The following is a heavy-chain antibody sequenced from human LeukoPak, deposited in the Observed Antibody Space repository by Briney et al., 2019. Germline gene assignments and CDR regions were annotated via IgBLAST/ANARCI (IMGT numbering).Heavy chain of an antibody. D-gene: IGHD3-16*01. J-gene: IGHJ4*02. V-gene: IGHV3-11*04. Sequence: GGSLRLSCVASGFTFRDYYMSWIRQAPGKGLGWVSYMTGSSSTIYYADSVKGRLTISRDNAKSSLYLQMNSLRAEDTALYYCARGGGGPTDSWGQGTLVTVSS. CDR2: MTGSSSTI. CDR3: ARGGGGPTDS. CDR1: GFTFRDYY.